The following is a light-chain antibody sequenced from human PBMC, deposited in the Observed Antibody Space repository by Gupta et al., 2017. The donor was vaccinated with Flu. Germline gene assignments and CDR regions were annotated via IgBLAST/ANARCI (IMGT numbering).Light chain of an antibody. Sequence: QLLMTQSPSAPVSLWVWVTPTCTLSSGHSSYAIAWHQQQPEKGPRYLMKLNSDGSHSKGDGIPDRFSGSSSGAERYLTISSLQSEDEADYYCQTWGTGIPWVFGGGTKLTVL. CDR3: QTWGTGIPWV. CDR2: LNSDGSH. V-gene: IGLV4-69*01. CDR1: SGHSSYA. J-gene: IGLJ3*02.